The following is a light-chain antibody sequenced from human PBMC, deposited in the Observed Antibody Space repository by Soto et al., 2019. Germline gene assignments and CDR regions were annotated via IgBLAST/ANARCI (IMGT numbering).Light chain of an antibody. Sequence: EIVLVQSPGTLSLSPGERATLSCRASQSVSNNYLAWYQQKPGQAPRLLIYGASSRATGVPDRFSGSGTGIDFSLTITRLEPEDVAVHYCQQYGVSPLMFTFGQATKVGVK. J-gene: IGKJ2*01. CDR3: QQYGVSPLMFT. V-gene: IGKV3-20*01. CDR1: QSVSNNY. CDR2: GAS.